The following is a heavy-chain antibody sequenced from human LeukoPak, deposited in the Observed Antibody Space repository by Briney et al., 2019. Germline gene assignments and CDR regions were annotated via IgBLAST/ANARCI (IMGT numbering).Heavy chain of an antibody. CDR3: ARHGGITIFGVAQPGGAFDI. V-gene: IGHV1-2*02. CDR2: INPNSGGT. D-gene: IGHD3-3*01. Sequence: ASVKVSCKASGYTFTGYYMHWVRQAPGQGLEWMGWINPNSGGTNYAQKFQGRVTMTRDTSISTAYMELSSLTSDDTAVYYCARHGGITIFGVAQPGGAFDIWGQGTVVTVSS. CDR1: GYTFTGYY. J-gene: IGHJ3*02.